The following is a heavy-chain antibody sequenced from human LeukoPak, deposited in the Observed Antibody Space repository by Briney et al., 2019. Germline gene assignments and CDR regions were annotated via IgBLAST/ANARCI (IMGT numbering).Heavy chain of an antibody. CDR2: INHSGST. Sequence: KPSETLSLTCAVYGGSFSGYYWSWIRQPPGKGLEWIGEINHSGSTNYNPSLKSRVTISVDTSKNQFSLRLSSVTAADTAVYYCARRARLWFGELSYYYYYMDVWGKGTTVTISS. D-gene: IGHD3-10*01. CDR1: GGSFSGYY. J-gene: IGHJ6*03. V-gene: IGHV4-34*01. CDR3: ARRARLWFGELSYYYYYMDV.